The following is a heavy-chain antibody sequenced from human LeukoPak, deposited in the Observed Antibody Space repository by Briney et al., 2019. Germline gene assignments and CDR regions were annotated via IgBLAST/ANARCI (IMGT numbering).Heavy chain of an antibody. D-gene: IGHD6-13*01. CDR3: ARGHSSSPVTYYYYMDV. V-gene: IGHV1-2*02. CDR2: INPNSGGT. J-gene: IGHJ6*03. Sequence: ASVKVSCKASGYTFTNYDINWVRQATGQGLEWMGWINPNSGGTNYAQKFQGRVTMTRDTSISTAYMELSRLRSDDTAVYYCARGHSSSPVTYYYYMDVWGKGTTVTISS. CDR1: GYTFTNYD.